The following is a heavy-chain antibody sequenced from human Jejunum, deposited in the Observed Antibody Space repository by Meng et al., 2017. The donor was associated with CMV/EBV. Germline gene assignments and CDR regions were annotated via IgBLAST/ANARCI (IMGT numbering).Heavy chain of an antibody. V-gene: IGHV3-21*06. Sequence: TFRSYAMNWGRQAPGKGLEWVSSISSSSSSRNYADSVKGRFTISRDNAGNSLDLQMNSLRAEDTAVYYCARGAVDCSSTSCFSGFFDLWGQGTLVTVSS. CDR2: ISSSSSSR. CDR3: ARGAVDCSSTSCFSGFFDL. J-gene: IGHJ4*02. D-gene: IGHD2-2*01. CDR1: TFRSYA.